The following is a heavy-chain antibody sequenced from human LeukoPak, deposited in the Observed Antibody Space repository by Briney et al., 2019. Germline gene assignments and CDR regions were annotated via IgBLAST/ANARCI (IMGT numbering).Heavy chain of an antibody. CDR2: IYYSGST. J-gene: IGHJ4*02. D-gene: IGHD6-13*01. CDR1: GGSISSGDYY. V-gene: IGHV4-30-4*01. CDR3: ARGNLSIAAAGTQYDY. Sequence: PSETLSLTCTVSGGSISSGDYYWSWIRQPPGQGLEWIGYIYYSGSTYYNPSLKSRVTISVDTSKNQFSLKLSSVTAADTAVYYCARGNLSIAAAGTQYDYWGQGTLVTVSS.